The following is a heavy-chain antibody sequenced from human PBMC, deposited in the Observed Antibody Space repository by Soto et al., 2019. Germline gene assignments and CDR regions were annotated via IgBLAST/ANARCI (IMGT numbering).Heavy chain of an antibody. J-gene: IGHJ6*03. CDR2: MNPNSGNT. V-gene: IGHV1-8*01. D-gene: IGHD1-7*01. CDR1: GYTFTSYD. Sequence: ASVKVSCKASGYTFTSYDINWVRQATGQGLEWMGWMNPNSGNTGYAQKFRGRVTMTRNTSISTAYMELSSLRSEDTAVYYSATYKCKYECDSVRSRNSYYSYMDVWGKGTTVTVSS. CDR3: ATYKCKYECDSVRSRNSYYSYMDV.